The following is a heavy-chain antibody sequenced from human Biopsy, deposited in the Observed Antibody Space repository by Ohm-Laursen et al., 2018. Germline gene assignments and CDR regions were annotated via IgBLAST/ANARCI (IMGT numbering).Heavy chain of an antibody. Sequence: SLRLSCAASGFTFSNYAMSWVRQAPGKGLEWVSTITSSGGSTYFADSVKGRFTISRDNSKNTLYLQMNSLRAEDTAVFYCVKDRGAAGTDYYYGMDVWGQGTTVTVSS. V-gene: IGHV3-23*01. J-gene: IGHJ6*01. CDR3: VKDRGAAGTDYYYGMDV. D-gene: IGHD6-13*01. CDR2: ITSSGGST. CDR1: GFTFSNYA.